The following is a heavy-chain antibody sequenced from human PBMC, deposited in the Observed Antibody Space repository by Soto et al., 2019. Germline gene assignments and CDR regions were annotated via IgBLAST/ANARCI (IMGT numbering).Heavy chain of an antibody. CDR3: ARVMVLNSWYFDL. J-gene: IGHJ2*01. D-gene: IGHD6-13*01. CDR1: GGSISSYY. Sequence: QVQLQESGPGLVKPSETLSLTCTVSGGSISSYYWSWLRQPPGKGLAWIGYIYYSGSTNYNPSLKSRVTISVDTSKNQFSLKLSSVTAADTAVYYCARVMVLNSWYFDLWGRGTLVTVSS. V-gene: IGHV4-59*01. CDR2: IYYSGST.